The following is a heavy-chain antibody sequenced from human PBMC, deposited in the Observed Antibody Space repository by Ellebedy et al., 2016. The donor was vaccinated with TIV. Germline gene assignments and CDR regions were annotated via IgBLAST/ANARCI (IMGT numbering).Heavy chain of an antibody. Sequence: GESLKISXAASGFTFSSYSMNWVRQAPGKGLEWVSYISSSSSTIYYADSVKGRFTISRDNSKNTLYLQMNTLRAEDTAVYYCARERDSGYSSGWYWFDPWGQGTLVTVSS. V-gene: IGHV3-48*01. CDR1: GFTFSSYS. J-gene: IGHJ5*02. CDR2: ISSSSSTI. CDR3: ARERDSGYSSGWYWFDP. D-gene: IGHD6-19*01.